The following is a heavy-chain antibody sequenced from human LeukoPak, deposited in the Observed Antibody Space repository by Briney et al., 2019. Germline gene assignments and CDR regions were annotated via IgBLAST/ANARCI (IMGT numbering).Heavy chain of an antibody. J-gene: IGHJ4*02. V-gene: IGHV1-69*02. Sequence: SVKVSCKASGYTFTGYYMHWVRQAPGQGLEWMGRIIPSLAIANYAQKFQDRVTIIADKSTSTAYMELSSLRSEDTATYYCARGGVRDDFSGYYFDYWGQGALVTVSS. CDR1: GYTFTGYY. CDR3: ARGGVRDDFSGYYFDY. D-gene: IGHD3-22*01. CDR2: IIPSLAIA.